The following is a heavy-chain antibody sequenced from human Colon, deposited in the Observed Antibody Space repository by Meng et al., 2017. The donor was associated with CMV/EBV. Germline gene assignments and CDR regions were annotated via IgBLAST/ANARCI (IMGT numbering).Heavy chain of an antibody. CDR3: VGFFGEHTYSIDH. CDR1: GLSISSYW. V-gene: IGHV3-7*04. J-gene: IGHJ4*02. CDR2: IKQDGSEK. Sequence: GEVVWSGVGLVRPGGSLRLSRAVSGLSISSYWMTWVRQAPGKGLEWVANIKQDGSEKYYVDSVKGRFTISRDNAKNSLYLQMNSLRAEDTAVYYCVGFFGEHTYSIDHWGQGALVTVSS. D-gene: IGHD3-10*01.